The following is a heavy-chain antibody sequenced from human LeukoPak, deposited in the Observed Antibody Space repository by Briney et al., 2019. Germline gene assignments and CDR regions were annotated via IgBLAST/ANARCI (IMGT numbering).Heavy chain of an antibody. D-gene: IGHD1-26*01. CDR3: ARSRAWELLLDY. CDR2: ISSSGSTI. V-gene: IGHV3-11*01. Sequence: PGGSLRLSCAASGFTFSGYYMSWIRQAPGKGLEWVSYISSSGSTIYYADSVKGRFTISRDNAKNSLYLQMNSLRAEDTAVYYCARSRAWELLLDYWGQGTLVTVSS. J-gene: IGHJ4*02. CDR1: GFTFSGYY.